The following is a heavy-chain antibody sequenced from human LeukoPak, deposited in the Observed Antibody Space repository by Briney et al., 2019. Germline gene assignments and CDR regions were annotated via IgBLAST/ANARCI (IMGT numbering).Heavy chain of an antibody. CDR1: GYTFTGYY. CDR2: INPNSGGT. Sequence: ASVKVSCKASGYTFTGYYMHWVRQAPGQGLEWMGWINPNSGGTNYAQKFQGRVTMTRDTSISTAYMELSRLRSDDTAVYYCARVWVLAAAEDYWGQGTLVTVSS. D-gene: IGHD6-13*01. V-gene: IGHV1-2*02. J-gene: IGHJ4*02. CDR3: ARVWVLAAAEDY.